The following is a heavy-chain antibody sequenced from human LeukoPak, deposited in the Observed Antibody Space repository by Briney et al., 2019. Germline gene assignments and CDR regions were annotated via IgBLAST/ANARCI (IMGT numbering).Heavy chain of an antibody. Sequence: SETLSLTCTVSGGSISSSSYYWGWIRQPPGKGLEWIGSIYYSGSTYYNPSLKSRVTISVDTSKNQFSLKLSSVTAADTAVYYCARQEDYYDSSGHFDYWGQGTLVTVSS. D-gene: IGHD3-22*01. J-gene: IGHJ4*02. CDR1: GGSISSSSYY. CDR2: IYYSGST. CDR3: ARQEDYYDSSGHFDY. V-gene: IGHV4-39*07.